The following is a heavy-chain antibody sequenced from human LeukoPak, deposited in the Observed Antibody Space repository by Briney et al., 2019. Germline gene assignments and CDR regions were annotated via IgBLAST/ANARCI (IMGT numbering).Heavy chain of an antibody. CDR3: ARDLRAAAGTTGY. CDR2: INPNRGGT. Sequence: GASVKVSCKASGYTFTGYYMHWVRQAPGQGLEWMGRINPNRGGTNYAQKFQGRVTMTRDTSISTAYMELSRLRSDDTAVYYCARDLRAAAGTTGYWGQGTLVTVSS. D-gene: IGHD6-13*01. V-gene: IGHV1-2*06. CDR1: GYTFTGYY. J-gene: IGHJ4*02.